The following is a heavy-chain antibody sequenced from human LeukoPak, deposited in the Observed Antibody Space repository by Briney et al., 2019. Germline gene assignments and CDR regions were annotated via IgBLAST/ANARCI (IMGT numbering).Heavy chain of an antibody. CDR3: ARASYGGNYNFDY. V-gene: IGHV4-59*01. D-gene: IGHD4/OR15-4a*01. CDR2: IYYSGST. CDR1: GGSISSYY. Sequence: SETLSLTCTVSGGSISSYYWSWLRQPPGKGLEWIGYIYYSGSTNYNPSLKSRVTISVDTSKNQFSLKLSSVTAADTAVYYCARASYGGNYNFDYWGQGTLATVSS. J-gene: IGHJ4*02.